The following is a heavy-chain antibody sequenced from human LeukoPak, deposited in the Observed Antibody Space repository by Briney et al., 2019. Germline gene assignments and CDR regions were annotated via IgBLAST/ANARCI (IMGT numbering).Heavy chain of an antibody. V-gene: IGHV4-4*07. CDR1: GGSISSYY. Sequence: SETLSLTCTVSGGSISSYYWSWIRQPAGKGLEWIGRIYTSGSTNYNPSLKSRVTMSVDTSKNQFSLRLSSVTAADTAVYYCARRRVIAARPRGWFDPWGQGTLVTVSS. D-gene: IGHD6-6*01. CDR3: ARRRVIAARPRGWFDP. CDR2: IYTSGST. J-gene: IGHJ5*02.